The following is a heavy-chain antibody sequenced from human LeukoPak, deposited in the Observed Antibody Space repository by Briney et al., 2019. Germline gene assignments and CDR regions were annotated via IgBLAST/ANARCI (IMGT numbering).Heavy chain of an antibody. V-gene: IGHV3-48*03. Sequence: GGSLRLSCAASGFSLTTYEMNWVRQAPGKGLEWVSYISSSGDRKYYADSVKGRFTISRDNAKNSLSLQMNSLRAEDTAIYYCARDRRVGATWSVGAFDIWGQGTTVTVSS. CDR3: ARDRRVGATWSVGAFDI. CDR1: GFSLTTYE. J-gene: IGHJ3*02. D-gene: IGHD1-26*01. CDR2: ISSSGDRK.